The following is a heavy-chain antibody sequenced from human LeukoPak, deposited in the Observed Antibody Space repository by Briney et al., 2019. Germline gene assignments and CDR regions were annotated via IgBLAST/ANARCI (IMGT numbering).Heavy chain of an antibody. CDR3: ARGYSYGYEPFDY. CDR2: IYHSGST. V-gene: IGHV4-30-2*01. D-gene: IGHD5-18*01. Sequence: SETLSLTCTVSGGSISSGGYYWSWIRQPPGKGLEWIGYIYHSGSTYYNPSLESRVTISVDRSKNQFSLKLSSVTAADTAVYYCARGYSYGYEPFDYWGQGTLVTVSS. J-gene: IGHJ4*02. CDR1: GGSISSGGYY.